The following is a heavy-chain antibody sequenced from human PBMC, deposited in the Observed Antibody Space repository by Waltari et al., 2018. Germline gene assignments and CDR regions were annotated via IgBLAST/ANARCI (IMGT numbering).Heavy chain of an antibody. J-gene: IGHJ5*02. V-gene: IGHV1-69-2*01. CDR1: GYTFTYYY. Sequence: EVPLVQSGAEVKQPGSIVTISPQLSGYTFTYYYMHLVQSAPGKGLEWMGLVDPEDGETIYAEKCKGRVTITADTSTDTAYMELSSLRSEDTAVYYCATSEWQLPFDPWGQGTLVTVSS. CDR3: ATSEWQLPFDP. CDR2: VDPEDGET. D-gene: IGHD3-3*01.